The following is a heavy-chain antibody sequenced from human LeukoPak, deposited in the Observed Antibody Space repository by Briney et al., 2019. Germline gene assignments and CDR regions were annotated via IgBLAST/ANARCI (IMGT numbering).Heavy chain of an antibody. CDR1: GGSVSPHY. CDR3: ASHTDYGGNSGFDY. V-gene: IGHV4-59*08. D-gene: IGHD4-23*01. Sequence: SETLSLTCTVSGGSVSPHYWSWIRQPPGRGLEWIGYIFYSGITNYNPSLKSRVTISVDTSRHQLSLKLSSVTAADTAVYYCASHTDYGGNSGFDYWGQGTLVTVSS. J-gene: IGHJ4*02. CDR2: IFYSGIT.